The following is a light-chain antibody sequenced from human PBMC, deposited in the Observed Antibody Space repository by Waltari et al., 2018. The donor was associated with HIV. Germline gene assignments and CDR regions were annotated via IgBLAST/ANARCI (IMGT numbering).Light chain of an antibody. Sequence: QPVLTQPPSASGTPGQRVIISCSGSSSNIGRHAVSGYQHLPGATPTLLIFGNNQRSSGVPDRFSGSKSATSASLAISGLRSVDEADYSCAAWDDSLDGPVFGGGTKLTVL. J-gene: IGLJ2*01. V-gene: IGLV1-44*01. CDR1: SSNIGRHA. CDR3: AAWDDSLDGPV. CDR2: GNN.